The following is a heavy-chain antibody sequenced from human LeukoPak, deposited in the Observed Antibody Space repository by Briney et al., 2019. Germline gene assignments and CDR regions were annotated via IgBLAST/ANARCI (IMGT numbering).Heavy chain of an antibody. D-gene: IGHD1-26*01. CDR1: GFTFSSYS. Sequence: PGGSLRLSCAASGFTFSSYSMNWVRQAPGKGLEWVSSISSSSSYIYYADSVKGRFSISRDNAKNSLYLQMNSLRAEDTAVYYCARLSGSYPDWFDPWGQGTQVTVSS. J-gene: IGHJ5*02. CDR2: ISSSSSYI. V-gene: IGHV3-21*01. CDR3: ARLSGSYPDWFDP.